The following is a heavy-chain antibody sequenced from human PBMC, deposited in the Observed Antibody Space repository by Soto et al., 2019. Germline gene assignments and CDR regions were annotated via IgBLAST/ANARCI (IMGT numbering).Heavy chain of an antibody. CDR2: IYSSGST. Sequence: PSATLSLTCTVSGGSIINYYWTWIRQPAGKGLEWVGRIYSSGSTSYNPSLKSRLTMSVDTSKNQFTLKLTSVTAADTALYYCARQTTYSSSWFDYWGHGTLVTVSS. CDR3: ARQTTYSSSWFDY. CDR1: GGSIINYY. V-gene: IGHV4-4*07. J-gene: IGHJ5*01. D-gene: IGHD6-13*01.